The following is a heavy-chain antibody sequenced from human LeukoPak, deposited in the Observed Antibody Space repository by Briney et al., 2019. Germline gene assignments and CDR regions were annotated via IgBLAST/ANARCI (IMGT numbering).Heavy chain of an antibody. CDR3: ARVAGDNSLDY. D-gene: IGHD3-16*01. Sequence: SETLSLTCAVSGGSISSGGYSWSWIRQPPGKGLEWIGYIYHSGSTYYNPSLKSRGTISVDTSKSQLSLKLSSVTVADTAVYYCARVAGDNSLDYWGQGTLVTVSS. J-gene: IGHJ4*02. CDR2: IYHSGST. CDR1: GGSISSGGYS. V-gene: IGHV4-30-2*01.